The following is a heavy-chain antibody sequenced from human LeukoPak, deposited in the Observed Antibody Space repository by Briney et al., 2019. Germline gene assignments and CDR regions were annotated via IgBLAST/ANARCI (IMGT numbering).Heavy chain of an antibody. CDR1: GGSMSSYY. Sequence: SETLSLTCYVSGGSMSSYYCSWIRQPPGKGLEWIGYIYDSGSTNYNPSLKSRVTISVDTSKNQFSLKLTSVTAADTAVYYRAISYSSWHFDYWGQGTLATVSS. V-gene: IGHV4-59*01. CDR2: IYDSGST. D-gene: IGHD6-13*01. J-gene: IGHJ4*02. CDR3: AISYSSWHFDY.